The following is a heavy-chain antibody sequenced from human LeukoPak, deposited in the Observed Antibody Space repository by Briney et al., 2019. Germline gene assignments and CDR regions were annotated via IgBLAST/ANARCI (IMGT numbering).Heavy chain of an antibody. CDR1: GFTFSSYG. V-gene: IGHV3-33*06. CDR3: VKDRCDRATCPEV. D-gene: IGHD1-14*01. Sequence: GGSLRLSCAASGFTFSSYGMHWVRQAPGKGLEWVAVIWYDGSNKYYADSVKGRFTISRDNSKNTLYLQMSSLRAEDTALYYCVKDRCDRATCPEVWGQGTLVTVSS. CDR2: IWYDGSNK. J-gene: IGHJ4*02.